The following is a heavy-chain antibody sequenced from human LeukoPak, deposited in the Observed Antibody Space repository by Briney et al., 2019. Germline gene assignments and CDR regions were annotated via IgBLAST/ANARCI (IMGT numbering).Heavy chain of an antibody. V-gene: IGHV4-61*02. J-gene: IGHJ4*02. CDR2: IYTSGST. CDR3: ARVNTIFGVADY. Sequence: LSLTXTVSGGSISSGSYYWSWIRQPAGKGLEWIGRIYTSGSTNYNPSLKSRVTISVDTSKNQFSLKLSSVTAADTAVYYCARVNTIFGVADYWGQGTLVTVSS. D-gene: IGHD3-3*01. CDR1: GGSISSGSYY.